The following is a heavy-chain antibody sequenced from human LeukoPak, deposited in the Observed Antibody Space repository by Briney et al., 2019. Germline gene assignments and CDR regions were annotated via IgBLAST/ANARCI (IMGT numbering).Heavy chain of an antibody. J-gene: IGHJ6*03. CDR3: ARGGSTESYYYYMDV. CDR2: IIPIFATP. CDR1: GGIFSSYA. Sequence: VASVKVSCKASGGIFSSYAITWVRQAPGQGLEWMGGIIPIFATPKYAQKFQGRVTITADESTSTAYMELSSLRSEDTAVYYCARGGSTESYYYYMDVWGKGTTVTVSS. V-gene: IGHV1-69*13.